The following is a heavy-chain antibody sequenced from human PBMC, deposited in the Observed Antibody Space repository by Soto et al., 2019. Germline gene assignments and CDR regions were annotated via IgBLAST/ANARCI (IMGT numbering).Heavy chain of an antibody. D-gene: IGHD6-19*01. J-gene: IGHJ6*02. Sequence: EVQLVESGGGLVQPGRSLRLSCAASGFKFDDYAMHWVRQAPGKGLEWVAGISWNSGGIVYAVSVKGRFTISRDNAKRSLSLQMSSLRAEDTAFYYCAKDCIAVAGFNGMAVWGQGTTVTVSS. V-gene: IGHV3-9*01. CDR1: GFKFDDYA. CDR3: AKDCIAVAGFNGMAV. CDR2: ISWNSGGI.